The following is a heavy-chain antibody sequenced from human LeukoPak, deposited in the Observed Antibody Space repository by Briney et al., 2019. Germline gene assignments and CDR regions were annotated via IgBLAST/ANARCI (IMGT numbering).Heavy chain of an antibody. Sequence: SVKVSCKASGGTFSSYAISWVRQAPGQGLEWMGVIIPIFGTANYAQKFQGRVTITTDESTRTAYMELSSLRSEDTAVYYCARDALGGVGATTGGFDYWGQGTLVTVSS. CDR1: GGTFSSYA. CDR2: IIPIFGTA. J-gene: IGHJ4*02. D-gene: IGHD1-26*01. V-gene: IGHV1-69*05. CDR3: ARDALGGVGATTGGFDY.